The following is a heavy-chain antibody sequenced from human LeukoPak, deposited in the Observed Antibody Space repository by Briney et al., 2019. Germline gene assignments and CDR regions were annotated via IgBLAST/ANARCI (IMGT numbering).Heavy chain of an antibody. CDR2: IYHSGST. Sequence: SETLSLTCAVSGGSISSSNWWSWVRQPPGKGLEWIGEIYHSGSTNYNPSLKSRVTISVDKSKNQISLKLSSVTAADTAVYYCARSYYDILTGYFSSTPPVAFDIWGQGTMVTVSS. D-gene: IGHD3-9*01. CDR3: ARSYYDILTGYFSSTPPVAFDI. V-gene: IGHV4-4*02. CDR1: GGSISSSNW. J-gene: IGHJ3*02.